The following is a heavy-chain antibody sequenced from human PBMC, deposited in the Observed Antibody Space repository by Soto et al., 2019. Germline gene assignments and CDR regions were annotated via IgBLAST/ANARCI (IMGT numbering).Heavy chain of an antibody. Sequence: GGSLRLSCAASGFPFSTYGMHWVRQAPGKGLEWVAVISYDGSNKYYADSVKGRFTISRDNSKNTLYLQMNSLRAEDTAVYYCAKSETKYYGDYVPYGMDVWGQGTTVTVSS. CDR1: GFPFSTYG. V-gene: IGHV3-30*18. CDR3: AKSETKYYGDYVPYGMDV. D-gene: IGHD4-17*01. CDR2: ISYDGSNK. J-gene: IGHJ6*02.